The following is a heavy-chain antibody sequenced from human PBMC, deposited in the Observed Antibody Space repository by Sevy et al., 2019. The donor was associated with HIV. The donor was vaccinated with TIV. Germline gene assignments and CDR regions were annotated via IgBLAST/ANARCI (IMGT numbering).Heavy chain of an antibody. D-gene: IGHD2-2*03. CDR2: IKQDGSEK. Sequence: GGSLRLSCAASGFTFSSYWMSLVRQAPGKGLEWVANIKQDGSEKYYVDSVKGRFTISRDNAKNSLYLQMNSLRAEDTAVYYCARVGYCSSTSCRRDAFDIWGQGTMVTVSS. V-gene: IGHV3-7*01. CDR1: GFTFSSYW. J-gene: IGHJ3*02. CDR3: ARVGYCSSTSCRRDAFDI.